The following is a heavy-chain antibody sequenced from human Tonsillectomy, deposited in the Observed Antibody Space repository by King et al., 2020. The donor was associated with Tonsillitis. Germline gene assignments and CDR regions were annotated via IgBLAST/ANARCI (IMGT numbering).Heavy chain of an antibody. CDR1: GFTFSSYA. D-gene: IGHD5-12*01. Sequence: VQLVESGGGLVQPGGSLRLSCADSGFTFSSYAMTWVRQAPGKGLEWVSTITSSGGTTYYADSVKGRFTISRDNSNNTLYLQMNSLRAEDTAVYYCAKAGRGSRYDHIIWFDPWGQGTLVTVSS. J-gene: IGHJ5*02. CDR2: ITSSGGTT. CDR3: AKAGRGSRYDHIIWFDP. V-gene: IGHV3-23*04.